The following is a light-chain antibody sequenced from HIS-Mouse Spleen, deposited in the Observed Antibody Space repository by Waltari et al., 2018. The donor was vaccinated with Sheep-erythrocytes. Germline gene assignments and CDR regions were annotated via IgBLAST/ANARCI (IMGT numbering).Light chain of an antibody. CDR3: GADHGSGSNFVYV. J-gene: IGLJ1*01. CDR2: VGTGGMVG. V-gene: IGLV9-49*01. CDR1: SGYSNYK. Sequence: QPVLTQPPSASASLGASVTLTCTLSSGYSNYKVDWYQQRPGKGPRFVMRVGTGGMVGSKGDGIPDRFSVLGSGLNRYLTIKNIQEEYESDYHCGADHGSGSNFVYVFGTGTKVTVL.